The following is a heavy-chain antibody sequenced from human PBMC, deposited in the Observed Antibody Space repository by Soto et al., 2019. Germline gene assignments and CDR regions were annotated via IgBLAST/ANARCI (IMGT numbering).Heavy chain of an antibody. CDR2: ISGSGSSK. J-gene: IGHJ4*02. CDR1: GLTFSSYA. V-gene: IGHV3-23*01. D-gene: IGHD6-25*01. Sequence: GGSLRLSCAASGLTFSSYAMSWVRQAPGKGLEWVAVISGSGSSKYYADSVKGRFTISRDNSKNTLYLQMNSLRAEDTAVYYCARDRKRTFDYWGQGTLVTGSS. CDR3: ARDRKRTFDY.